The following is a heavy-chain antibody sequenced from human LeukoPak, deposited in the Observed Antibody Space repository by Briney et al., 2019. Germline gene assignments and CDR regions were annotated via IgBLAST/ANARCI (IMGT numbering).Heavy chain of an antibody. J-gene: IGHJ2*01. CDR3: ARGPGRTSIFGGRGLWFFDV. Sequence: PSETLSLTCGVSGGSFSDYYWSWIRQSPGKGLECIGEINQSGNTNYNPSLKSRVTISIDTSKNQFSLKLNSVTAADTAVYYCARGPGRTSIFGGRGLWFFDVWGRGTLVAVSS. V-gene: IGHV4-34*01. CDR2: INQSGNT. D-gene: IGHD3-3*01. CDR1: GGSFSDYY.